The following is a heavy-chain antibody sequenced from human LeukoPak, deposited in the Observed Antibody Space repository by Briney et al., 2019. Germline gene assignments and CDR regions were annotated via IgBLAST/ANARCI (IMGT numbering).Heavy chain of an antibody. Sequence: PGGSLRLSCAASGFTFSNFAMSWVRQAPGKGLEWVSSITDSGVSTFYADSLSGRFTISRDNSKNTLFLQMNRLRDEDTAVYFCAKSTVVGGPTPTLDFWGQGTLVAVSS. J-gene: IGHJ4*02. V-gene: IGHV3-23*01. CDR3: AKSTVVGGPTPTLDF. CDR2: ITDSGVST. D-gene: IGHD3-16*01. CDR1: GFTFSNFA.